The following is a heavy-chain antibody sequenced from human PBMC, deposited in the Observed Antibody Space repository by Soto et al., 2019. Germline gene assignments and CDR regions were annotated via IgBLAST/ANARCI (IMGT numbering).Heavy chain of an antibody. CDR2: ISAYNGDT. D-gene: IGHD4-17*01. CDR1: GYTFTSYG. CDR3: ARSAYGDYEWYHY. Sequence: QVQLVQSGAEVKKPGASVKVSCKASGYTFTSYGISWVRQAPGQGLEWMGWISAYNGDTKYAQKLQGRVTVTTDTSARTAYMELRSLKSDDTAVYYCARSAYGDYEWYHYWGQGTLVTVSS. V-gene: IGHV1-18*01. J-gene: IGHJ4*02.